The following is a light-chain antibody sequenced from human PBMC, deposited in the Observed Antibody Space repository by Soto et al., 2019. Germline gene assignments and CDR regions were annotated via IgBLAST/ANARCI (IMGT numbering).Light chain of an antibody. CDR1: SSEVVGYNY. Sequence: QSLLTQPASVSGAPGQSITLSCTGTSSEVVGYNYVSWYQQHPGKAPKLMIYDVSNRPSGVSNRFSGSKSGNTASLTISGLQAEDEADYYCSSYTSSSTLGGVFGTGTKVTVL. J-gene: IGLJ1*01. CDR3: SSYTSSSTLGGV. CDR2: DVS. V-gene: IGLV2-14*01.